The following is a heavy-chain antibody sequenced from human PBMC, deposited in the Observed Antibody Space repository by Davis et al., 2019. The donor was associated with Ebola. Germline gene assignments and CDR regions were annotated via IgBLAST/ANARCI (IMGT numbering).Heavy chain of an antibody. CDR3: ARSLYYYDSSGYRY. CDR1: GGSISSSSYY. J-gene: IGHJ4*02. Sequence: GSLRLSCTVSGGSISSSSYYWGWIRQPPGKGLEWIGSIYYSGSTYYNPSLKSRVTISVDTSRNQFSLKLSSVTAADTAVYYCARSLYYYDSSGYRYWGQGTLVTVSS. V-gene: IGHV4-39*01. D-gene: IGHD3-22*01. CDR2: IYYSGST.